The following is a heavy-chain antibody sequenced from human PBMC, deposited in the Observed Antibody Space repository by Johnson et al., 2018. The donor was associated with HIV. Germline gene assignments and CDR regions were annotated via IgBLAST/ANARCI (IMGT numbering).Heavy chain of an antibody. D-gene: IGHD6-13*01. CDR3: AKVAVATAAGGVGLNI. Sequence: VQLVESGGGLVQPGGSLRLSCAASGFTFSNCAMSWVRQAPGKGLEWVSVISGSGNNRYYADSVKGRFTISRDNSKNTLYLQMKSLRAEDTAVYYCAKVAVATAAGGVGLNIWGPGTMVTVSS. CDR1: GFTFSNCA. CDR2: ISGSGNNR. V-gene: IGHV3-23*04. J-gene: IGHJ3*02.